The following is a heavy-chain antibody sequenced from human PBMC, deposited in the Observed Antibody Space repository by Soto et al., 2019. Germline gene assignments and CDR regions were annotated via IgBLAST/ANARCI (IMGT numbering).Heavy chain of an antibody. J-gene: IGHJ5*02. V-gene: IGHV3-23*01. CDR2: ISGSGGST. CDR1: GFSFSSSA. D-gene: IGHD2-2*01. CDR3: AKASSTPPNWFDP. Sequence: GGSLRLSCAASGFSFSSSAMSWVRQAPGKGLEWVSAISGSGGSTYYADSVKGRFTISRDNSKNTLYLQMNGLRAEDTAVYYCAKASSTPPNWFDPWGQGTLVTVSS.